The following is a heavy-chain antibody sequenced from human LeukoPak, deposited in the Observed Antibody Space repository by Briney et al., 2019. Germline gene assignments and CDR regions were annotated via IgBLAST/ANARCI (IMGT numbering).Heavy chain of an antibody. V-gene: IGHV7-4-1*02. J-gene: IGHJ4*02. CDR2: INMYTANP. CDR3: ARHDNDDDFDY. CDR1: GYTFTRYA. Sequence: SVKVSCKASGYTFTRYAINWLRQAPGQGLEWMGWINMYTANPAYAQGFTERFVFSLDTSVTTAYLQISNLKTEDTAVYYCARHDNDDDFDYWGQGTLVTVSS. D-gene: IGHD3-16*01.